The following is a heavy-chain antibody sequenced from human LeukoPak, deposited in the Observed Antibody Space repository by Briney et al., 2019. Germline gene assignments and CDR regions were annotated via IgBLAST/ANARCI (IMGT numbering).Heavy chain of an antibody. Sequence: SETLSLTCAVSGYSISSGYYWGWIRQPPGKGLEWIGSIYRSGSTYYNPSLKSRVTISVDTSKNQFSLKLSSVTAADTAVYYCARQDSDYYDSSGYYLDYWGQGTLVTVSS. CDR1: GYSISSGYY. D-gene: IGHD3-22*01. J-gene: IGHJ4*02. CDR2: IYRSGST. CDR3: ARQDSDYYDSSGYYLDY. V-gene: IGHV4-38-2*01.